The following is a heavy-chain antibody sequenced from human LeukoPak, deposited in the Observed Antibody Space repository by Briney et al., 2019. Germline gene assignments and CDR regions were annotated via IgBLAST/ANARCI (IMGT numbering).Heavy chain of an antibody. J-gene: IGHJ4*02. V-gene: IGHV1-18*01. CDR1: GYTFTSYG. Sequence: ASVKVSCKASGYTFTSYGISWVRPAPGQGLEWMGWISAYNGNTNYAQKLQGRVTMTTDTSTSTAYMELRSLRSDDTAVYYCARLDYFSSPNAYYFDYWGQGTLVTVSS. D-gene: IGHD5-12*01. CDR2: ISAYNGNT. CDR3: ARLDYFSSPNAYYFDY.